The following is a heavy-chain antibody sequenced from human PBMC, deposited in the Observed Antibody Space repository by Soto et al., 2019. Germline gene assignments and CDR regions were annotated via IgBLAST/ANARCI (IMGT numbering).Heavy chain of an antibody. J-gene: IGHJ4*02. CDR2: IKEDGRET. D-gene: IGHD3-3*01. V-gene: IGHV3-7*03. CDR1: GFTFSGGYW. CDR3: ASTRGY. Sequence: EVLVVESGGGLVQPGGSLRLSCAVPGFTFSGGYWMKWVRQAPGKGLEWVATIKEDGRETYYVDSVKGRFTISRDSAKNSLYLQMNSLRVEDTAVYYCASTRGYWGQGTLVTVSS.